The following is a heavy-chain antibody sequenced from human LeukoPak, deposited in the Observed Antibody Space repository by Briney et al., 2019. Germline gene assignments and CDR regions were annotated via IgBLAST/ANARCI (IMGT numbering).Heavy chain of an antibody. CDR3: ARGGWNKFDY. Sequence: SETLSLTCTVSGGSISRYYGSWIRQPPGKGLEWIGYFYYSGSTNYNPSLKSRVTISVDTSKNQFSLKLSSVTAADTAVYYCARGGWNKFDYWGQGTLVTVSS. CDR2: FYYSGST. CDR1: GGSISRYY. J-gene: IGHJ4*02. V-gene: IGHV4-59*01. D-gene: IGHD3-22*01.